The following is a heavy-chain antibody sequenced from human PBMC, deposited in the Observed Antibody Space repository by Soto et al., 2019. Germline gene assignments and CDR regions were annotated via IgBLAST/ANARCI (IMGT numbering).Heavy chain of an antibody. Sequence: QVQLVQSGAEVKKPGSSVKVSCKASGGTFSSYAISWVRQAPGQGLEWMGGIIPIFGTANYAQKFQGRVTITADKSTSTAYMELSSLRSEDTAVYYCARPDYYDSSGYYYGGVWFDPWGQGTLITVSS. CDR2: IIPIFGTA. CDR1: GGTFSSYA. J-gene: IGHJ5*02. D-gene: IGHD3-22*01. CDR3: ARPDYYDSSGYYYGGVWFDP. V-gene: IGHV1-69*06.